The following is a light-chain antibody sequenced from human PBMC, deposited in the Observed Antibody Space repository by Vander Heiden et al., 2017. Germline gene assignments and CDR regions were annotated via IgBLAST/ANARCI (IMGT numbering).Light chain of an antibody. J-gene: IGKJ3*01. CDR1: QSVSSY. Sequence: DIVLTQPPVTLSWSPGERATLSCRASQSVSSYLACCQQKPGRDPSLLINDASNRAAGIPARLSGSRSGAAFTLTISSLGPEDFAVYYCRQRSNWGSTFGPGTKVDIK. CDR3: RQRSNWGST. CDR2: DAS. V-gene: IGKV3-11*01.